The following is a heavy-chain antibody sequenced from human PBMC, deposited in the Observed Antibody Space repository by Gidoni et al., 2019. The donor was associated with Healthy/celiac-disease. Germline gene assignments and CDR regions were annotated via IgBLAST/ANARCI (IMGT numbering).Heavy chain of an antibody. V-gene: IGHV1-2*02. CDR3: AGSYGDHKEVFGY. CDR2: INPNSGGT. D-gene: IGHD4-17*01. Sequence: QVQLVQSGAAVKKPGASVKVSCKASGYTFTGYYMHWVRQAPGQGLEWMGWINPNSGGTNYAQKLQGRVTMTRDTSISTAYMELSRLRSDDTAVYYCAGSYGDHKEVFGYWGQGTLVTVSS. J-gene: IGHJ4*02. CDR1: GYTFTGYY.